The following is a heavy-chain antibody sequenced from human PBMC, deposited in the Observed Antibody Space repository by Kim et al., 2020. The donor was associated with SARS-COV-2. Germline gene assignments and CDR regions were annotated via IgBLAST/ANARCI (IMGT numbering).Heavy chain of an antibody. V-gene: IGHV3-30*04. J-gene: IGHJ3*02. CDR1: GFTFSSYA. CDR3: ARDGNYYDSSGLPDAFDI. CDR2: ISYDGSNK. D-gene: IGHD3-22*01. Sequence: GGSLRLSCAASGFTFSSYAMHWVRQAPGKGLEWVAVISYDGSNKYYADSVKGRFTISRDNSKNTLYLQMNSLRAEDTAVYYCARDGNYYDSSGLPDAFDIWGQGTMVTVSS.